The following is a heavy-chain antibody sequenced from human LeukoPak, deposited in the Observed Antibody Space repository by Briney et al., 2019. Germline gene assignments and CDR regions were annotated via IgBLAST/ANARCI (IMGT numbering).Heavy chain of an antibody. CDR3: ARDYLSGLDY. CDR1: GFTFSSHS. Sequence: PGGSLRLSCAASGFTFSSHSMNWVRQAPGKGLEWVSSISNSSSYIYYADSVKGRFTISRDNAKNSLYLQMNSLRAEDTAVYYWARDYLSGLDYWGRGTLVTVSS. D-gene: IGHD3-16*02. V-gene: IGHV3-21*01. J-gene: IGHJ4*02. CDR2: ISNSSSYI.